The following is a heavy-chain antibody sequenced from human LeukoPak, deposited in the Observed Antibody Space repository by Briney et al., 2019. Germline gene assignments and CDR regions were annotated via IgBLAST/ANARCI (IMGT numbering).Heavy chain of an antibody. D-gene: IGHD6-19*01. V-gene: IGHV3-30*18. CDR3: AKARIEVADYYYYGMDV. CDR1: GFTFSSYG. CDR2: ISYDGSNK. J-gene: IGHJ6*04. Sequence: GGSLRLSCAASGFTFSSYGMHWVRQAPGKGLEWVAVISYDGSNKYYADSVKGRFTISRDNSKNTLYLQMNSLRAEDTAVYYCAKARIEVADYYYYGMDVWGKGTTVTVSS.